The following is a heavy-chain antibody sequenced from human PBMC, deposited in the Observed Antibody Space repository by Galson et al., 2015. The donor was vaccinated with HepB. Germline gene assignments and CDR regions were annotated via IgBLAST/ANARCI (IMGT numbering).Heavy chain of an antibody. V-gene: IGHV3-33*01. J-gene: IGHJ6*02. CDR1: GFTFSSYG. Sequence: SLRLSCAASGFTFSSYGMHWARQAPGKGLEWVAVIWYDGSNKYYADSVKGRFTISRDNSKNTLYLQMNSLRAEDTAVYYCARVYRTPTLFNYYYYGMDVWGQGTTVTVSS. CDR2: IWYDGSNK. D-gene: IGHD5-12*01. CDR3: ARVYRTPTLFNYYYYGMDV.